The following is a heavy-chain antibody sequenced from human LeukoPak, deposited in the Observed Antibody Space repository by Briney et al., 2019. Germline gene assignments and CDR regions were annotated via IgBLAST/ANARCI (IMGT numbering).Heavy chain of an antibody. CDR2: INQYGNDK. V-gene: IGHV3-7*01. Sequence: PGGSLRLSCAASGLTSSNYWMSWVRQAPGKGLEWVANINQYGNDKYYVDSVKGRFTISRDNAKNSLYLQMNSLRAEDTAIYYCLRVETIVVIWEPPPRGQGTLVTVSS. CDR1: GLTSSNYW. CDR3: LRVETIVVIWEPPP. J-gene: IGHJ4*02. D-gene: IGHD3-22*01.